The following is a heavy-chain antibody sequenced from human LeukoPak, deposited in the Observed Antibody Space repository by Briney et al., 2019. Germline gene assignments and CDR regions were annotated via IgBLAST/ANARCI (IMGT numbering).Heavy chain of an antibody. J-gene: IGHJ3*02. Sequence: SETLSLTCTVSGGSISSSTYYWGWIRQPPGKGLEWIGSIYYSGSTYYNPSLKSRVTILVDTSKNQFSLKLSSVTAADTAVYYYARVGAYSGSYDGAFDIWGQGTMVTVSS. V-gene: IGHV4-39*07. CDR2: IYYSGST. CDR1: GGSISSSTYY. CDR3: ARVGAYSGSYDGAFDI. D-gene: IGHD1-26*01.